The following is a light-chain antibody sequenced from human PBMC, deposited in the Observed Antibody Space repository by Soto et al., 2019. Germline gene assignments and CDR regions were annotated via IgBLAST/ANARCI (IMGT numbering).Light chain of an antibody. Sequence: QSALTQPPSASGSPGQSVTISCTGSSSDIGGYDFVSWYQQHPGKAPKLMIYEVTKRPSGVPDRFSGSKSGNTASLTVSGLQAEDEADYYCSSYAGSNIVTFGGGTKLTVL. CDR1: SSDIGGYDF. CDR2: EVT. CDR3: SSYAGSNIVT. J-gene: IGLJ2*01. V-gene: IGLV2-8*01.